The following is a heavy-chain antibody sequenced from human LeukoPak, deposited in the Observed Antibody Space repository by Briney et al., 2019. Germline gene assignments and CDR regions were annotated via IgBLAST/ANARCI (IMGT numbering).Heavy chain of an antibody. CDR2: ISAYNGNT. D-gene: IGHD3-10*01. J-gene: IGHJ4*02. V-gene: IGHV1-18*01. Sequence: ASVKVSCKASGYTFTSYGISWVRQAPGQGLEWMGWISAYNGNTNYAQKLQGRVTMTTDTSTSTAYMELRSLRSDDTAVYYCARAIWFGDPSYYFDYWGQGTLVTVSS. CDR1: GYTFTSYG. CDR3: ARAIWFGDPSYYFDY.